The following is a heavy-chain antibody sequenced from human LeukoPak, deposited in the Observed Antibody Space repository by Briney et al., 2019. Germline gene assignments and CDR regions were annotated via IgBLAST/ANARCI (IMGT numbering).Heavy chain of an antibody. V-gene: IGHV3-30-3*01. CDR2: ISYDGSNK. J-gene: IGHJ4*02. Sequence: GGSLRLSCAASGFTFSSYAMHWVRQAPGKGLEWVAVISYDGSNKYYADSVKGRFTISRDNSENTLSLQMNSLRGEDTAVYYCARDIVATGGRYFDHWGQGTLVTVSS. CDR1: GFTFSSYA. CDR3: ARDIVATGGRYFDH. D-gene: IGHD6-13*01.